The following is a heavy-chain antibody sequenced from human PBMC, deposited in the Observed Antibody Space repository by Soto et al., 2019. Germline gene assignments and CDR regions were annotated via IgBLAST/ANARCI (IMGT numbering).Heavy chain of an antibody. CDR1: SDSVTSQY. J-gene: IGHJ4*02. CDR3: ATSYGHAWYSY. CDR2: MHYTAFS. Sequence: SYSSSLTCSFSSDSVTSQYLTWTRKSPEKGLERNGYMHYTAFSHYNPSLRSRLTISVDRSKNQFTLQLTSVTVEVMVVYYWATSYGHAWYSYWGQGTQVTVSS. D-gene: IGHD1-26*01. V-gene: IGHV4-59*02.